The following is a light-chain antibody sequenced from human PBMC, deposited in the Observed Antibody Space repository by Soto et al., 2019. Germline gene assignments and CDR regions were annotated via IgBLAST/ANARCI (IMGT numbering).Light chain of an antibody. J-gene: IGKJ1*01. Sequence: EIVLTQSPGTLSLSPGESAALSCRASQSVTSNYLVWYRQKPGQAPRLLIYAISSRAACIPDRFNGSGSGTDFTLTITRLEPEDSAVYYCQQHSNSPWTFGQGTRVEV. CDR2: AIS. CDR3: QQHSNSPWT. V-gene: IGKV3D-20*02. CDR1: QSVTSNY.